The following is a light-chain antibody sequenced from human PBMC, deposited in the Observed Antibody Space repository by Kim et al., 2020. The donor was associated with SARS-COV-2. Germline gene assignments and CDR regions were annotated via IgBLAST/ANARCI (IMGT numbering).Light chain of an antibody. CDR1: QGISSY. CDR2: AAS. CDR3: QQYYSYPPLT. V-gene: IGKV1-8*01. J-gene: IGKJ4*01. Sequence: AIRMTQSPSSLSASTGDRVTITCRASQGISSYLAWYQQKPGKAPKLLIYAASTLQSGVPSRFSGSGSGTDFTLTISCLQSEDFATYYCQQYYSYPPLTFVGGTKVEI.